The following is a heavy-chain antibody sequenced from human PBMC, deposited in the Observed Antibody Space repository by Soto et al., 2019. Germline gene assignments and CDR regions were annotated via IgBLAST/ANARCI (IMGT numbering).Heavy chain of an antibody. J-gene: IGHJ4*02. V-gene: IGHV1-69*01. CDR2: IIPIFGTT. Sequence: QVQLVQSGAEVKEPGSAVKVSCKAPADSFSSYGISWVRQAPGQGLEWMGGIIPIFGTTNYAEKFQGRVTVTADEFTETTYLEVSRLGSEGTGLYYCGRVFPGGWVEPGGVGGYLDHWGRGTLVTVS. D-gene: IGHD6-19*01. CDR1: ADSFSSYG. CDR3: GRVFPGGWVEPGGVGGYLDH.